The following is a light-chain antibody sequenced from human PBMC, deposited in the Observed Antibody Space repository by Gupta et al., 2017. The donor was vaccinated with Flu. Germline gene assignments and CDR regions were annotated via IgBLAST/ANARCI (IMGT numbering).Light chain of an antibody. Sequence: EIVLTQSPGTLSLSPGERATLSCRASQSVGTNYVAWYQKKSGQAPRLLIYGSYRRATDIPDRFSGSGSGTEFTLTISRRETEDFAVYYCQQDSSSPSFGHGTKVDIK. CDR2: GSY. V-gene: IGKV3-20*01. CDR3: QQDSSSPS. CDR1: QSVGTNY. J-gene: IGKJ3*01.